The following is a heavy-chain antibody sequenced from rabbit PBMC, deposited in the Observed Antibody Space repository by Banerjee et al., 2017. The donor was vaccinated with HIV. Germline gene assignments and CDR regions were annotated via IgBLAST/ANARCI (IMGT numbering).Heavy chain of an antibody. Sequence: QQQLEESGGGLVKPGGTLTLTCTASGVDVSGYYYMCWVRQAPGKGLEWIGCIYAGSSGSTYYASWAKGRFTISKTSSTTVTLQMTSLTAADTATYFCARVNAGSSGYPYYFNLWGPGTLVTVS. CDR1: GVDVSGYYY. CDR3: ARVNAGSSGYPYYFNL. D-gene: IGHD1-1*01. J-gene: IGHJ4*01. CDR2: IYAGSSGST. V-gene: IGHV1S45*01.